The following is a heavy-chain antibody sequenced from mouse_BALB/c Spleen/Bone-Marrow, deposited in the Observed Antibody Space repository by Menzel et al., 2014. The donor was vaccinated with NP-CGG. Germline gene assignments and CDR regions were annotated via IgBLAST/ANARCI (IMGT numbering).Heavy chain of an antibody. Sequence: EVQGVESGGGLVKPGGSLELSCAASGFTFSSYAMSWVRQTPEKRLEWVASISSGGSTYYPDSAKGRFTISRDNARNILYLQMSSLRSEDTAMYYCARGGAGNWFAYWGQGTLVTVSA. CDR2: ISSGGST. J-gene: IGHJ3*01. D-gene: IGHD2-1*01. CDR3: ARGGAGNWFAY. V-gene: IGHV5-6-5*01. CDR1: GFTFSSYA.